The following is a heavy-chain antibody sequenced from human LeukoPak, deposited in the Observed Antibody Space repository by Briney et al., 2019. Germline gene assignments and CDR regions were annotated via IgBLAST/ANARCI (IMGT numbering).Heavy chain of an antibody. CDR1: AFTFSSYW. D-gene: IGHD3-16*02. J-gene: IGHJ6*03. CDR3: ARGRGTYDYVWGSYRFYYYYYYMDV. Sequence: GGSLRLSCAASAFTFSSYWMHWVRQAPGKGLVWVSFISTSSSYIYYADSVRGRFTISRDNAKNSLYLQMNSLRAEDTALYYCARGRGTYDYVWGSYRFYYYYYYMDVWGKGTTVTVSS. V-gene: IGHV3-21*04. CDR2: ISTSSSYI.